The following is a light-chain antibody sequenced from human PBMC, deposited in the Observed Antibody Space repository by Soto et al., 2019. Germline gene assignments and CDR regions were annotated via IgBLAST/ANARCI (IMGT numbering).Light chain of an antibody. CDR3: QSYDSTLSARYV. CDR1: SSNIGAGYD. V-gene: IGLV1-40*01. J-gene: IGLJ1*01. Sequence: SVLTQPPSVSGAPGQRVTISCTGSSSNIGAGYDVHWYQQRPGTAPKLLIFGNTNRPSGVPDRFSGSKSGTSASLAITGLQAEDEGDYYCQSYDSTLSARYVFGTGTTSPS. CDR2: GNT.